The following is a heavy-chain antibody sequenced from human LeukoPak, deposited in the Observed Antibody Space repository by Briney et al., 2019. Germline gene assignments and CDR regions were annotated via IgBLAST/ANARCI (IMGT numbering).Heavy chain of an antibody. Sequence: SETLSLTCTVSGDSISCFYWSWIRQPPGKGLEWIGSIYYSGSTNYNPSLKSRVSISINTSRTQFSLKLSSMTAADTAVYYCAREIFGDQNWFDPWGQGTLVTVSA. CDR2: IYYSGST. D-gene: IGHD3-10*01. V-gene: IGHV4-59*01. CDR1: GDSISCFY. J-gene: IGHJ5*02. CDR3: AREIFGDQNWFDP.